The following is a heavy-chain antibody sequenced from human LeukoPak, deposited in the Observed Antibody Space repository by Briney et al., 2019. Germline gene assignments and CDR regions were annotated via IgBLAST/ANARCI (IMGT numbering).Heavy chain of an antibody. CDR3: AELGITMIGGV. J-gene: IGHJ6*04. Sequence: PGGSLRLSCAASGFTFDDYSMNWVRQAPGKGLEWVSYISSSGSTIYYADSVKGRFTISRDNAKNSLYLQMNSLRDGDTAVYYCAELGITMIGGVWGKGTTVTISS. CDR1: GFTFDDYS. D-gene: IGHD3-10*02. CDR2: ISSSGSTI. V-gene: IGHV3-48*02.